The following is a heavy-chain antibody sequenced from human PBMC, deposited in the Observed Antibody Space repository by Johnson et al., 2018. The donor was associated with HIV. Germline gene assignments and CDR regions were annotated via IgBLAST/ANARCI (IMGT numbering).Heavy chain of an antibody. CDR3: AKVVRRDLDAFDI. V-gene: IGHV3-30-3*01. J-gene: IGHJ3*02. D-gene: IGHD2-2*01. CDR1: GFTFSTYA. CDR2: MSYDGSNK. Sequence: VQLVESGGGVVRPGRSLRLSCAASGFTFSTYAMHWVRQAPGKGLEWVAVMSYDGSNKYYADSVKGRFTISRDNSKNTLYLQMNSLRAEDTAVYYCAKVVRRDLDAFDIWGQGTMVTVSS.